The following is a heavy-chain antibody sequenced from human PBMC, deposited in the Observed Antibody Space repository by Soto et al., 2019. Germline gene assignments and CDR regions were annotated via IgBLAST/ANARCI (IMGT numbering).Heavy chain of an antibody. CDR3: AREGALKPFSS. V-gene: IGHV3-21*01. J-gene: IGHJ5*02. CDR1: GFTFSNYP. Sequence: GGSLRLSCAASGFTFSNYPMNWVRQAPGKGLEWVSHISGTSVYIHYADSVKGRFTISRDNAKNSVYLQMDSLRVEDTAVYYCAREGALKPFSSWGQGALVTVSS. CDR2: ISGTSVYI.